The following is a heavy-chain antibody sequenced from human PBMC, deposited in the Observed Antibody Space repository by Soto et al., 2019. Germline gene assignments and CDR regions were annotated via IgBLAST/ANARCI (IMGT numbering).Heavy chain of an antibody. J-gene: IGHJ6*02. CDR3: ARVDLVGATTEHYYYYYGMDV. V-gene: IGHV3-21*01. CDR1: GFTFSSYS. Sequence: GGSLRLSCAASGFTFSSYSMNWVRQAPGKGLEWVSSISSSSSYIYYADSVKGRFTISRDNAKNSLYLQMNSLRAEDTAVYYCARVDLVGATTEHYYYYYGMDVWGQGTTVTVSS. CDR2: ISSSSSYI. D-gene: IGHD1-26*01.